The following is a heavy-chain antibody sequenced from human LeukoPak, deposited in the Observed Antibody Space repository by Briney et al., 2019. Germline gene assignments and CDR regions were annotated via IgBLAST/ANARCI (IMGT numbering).Heavy chain of an antibody. CDR2: IRYDGSNK. CDR3: AKDSWFGETNPFDY. D-gene: IGHD3-10*01. CDR1: GFTFSSYG. V-gene: IGHV3-30*02. Sequence: GGSLRLSCAASGFTFSSYGMHWVRQAPGKGLEWVAFIRYDGSNKYYADSVKGRFTISRDNSKNTLYLQMNSLRAEDTAVCYCAKDSWFGETNPFDYWGQGTLVTVSS. J-gene: IGHJ4*02.